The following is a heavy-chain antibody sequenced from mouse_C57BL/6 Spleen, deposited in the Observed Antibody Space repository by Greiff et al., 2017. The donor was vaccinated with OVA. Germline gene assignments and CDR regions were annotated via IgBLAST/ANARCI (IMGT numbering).Heavy chain of an antibody. CDR3: ASPYYYGSSHYYAMDY. CDR1: GFSLTSYG. D-gene: IGHD1-1*01. V-gene: IGHV2-2*01. CDR2: IWSGGST. J-gene: IGHJ4*01. Sequence: QVQLKQSGPGLVQPSQSLSITCTVSGFSLTSYGVHWVRQSPGKGLEWLGVIWSGGSTDYNAAFISRLSISKDNSTSHVFFKMNSLQADDTAIYYWASPYYYGSSHYYAMDYWGQGTSVTVSS.